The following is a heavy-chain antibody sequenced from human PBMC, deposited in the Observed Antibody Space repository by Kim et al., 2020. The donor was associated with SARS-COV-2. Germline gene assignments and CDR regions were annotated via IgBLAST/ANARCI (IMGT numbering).Heavy chain of an antibody. Sequence: GGSLRLSCTASGFTFSSYTMNWVRQAPGKGLEWVSSISSGSTSIYYADSVKGRFTISRDNARNSLYLQMDSLRVEDTAVYYCARARWGVAGPDYWGQG. CDR1: GFTFSSYT. CDR2: ISSGSTSI. V-gene: IGHV3-21*01. J-gene: IGHJ4*02. D-gene: IGHD6-19*01. CDR3: ARARWGVAGPDY.